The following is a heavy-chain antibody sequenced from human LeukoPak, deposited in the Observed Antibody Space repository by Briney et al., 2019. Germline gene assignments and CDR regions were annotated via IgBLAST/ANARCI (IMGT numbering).Heavy chain of an antibody. Sequence: GGSLRLSCAASGFTFSSYGMHWVRQAPGKGLEWVAVISYDGSNKYYADSVKGRFTISRDNSKNTLYLQMNSLRAEGTAVYYCAKPLVVVVPAALGYWGQGTLVTVSS. V-gene: IGHV3-30*18. CDR1: GFTFSSYG. D-gene: IGHD2-2*01. CDR2: ISYDGSNK. CDR3: AKPLVVVVPAALGY. J-gene: IGHJ4*02.